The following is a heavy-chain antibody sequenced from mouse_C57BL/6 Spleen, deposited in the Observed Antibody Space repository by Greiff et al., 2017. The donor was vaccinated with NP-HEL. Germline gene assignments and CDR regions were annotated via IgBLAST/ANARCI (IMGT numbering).Heavy chain of an antibody. CDR2: IYPGGGYT. CDR1: GYTFTNYW. V-gene: IGHV1-63*01. J-gene: IGHJ4*01. CDR3: ARRVIPYAMDY. Sequence: VQLQQSGAELVRPGTSVKMSCKASGYTFTNYWIGWAKQRPGHGLEWIGDIYPGGGYTNYNEKFKGKATLTADKSSSTAYMQFSSLTSEDSAIYYCARRVIPYAMDYWGQETSVTVSS. D-gene: IGHD2-12*01.